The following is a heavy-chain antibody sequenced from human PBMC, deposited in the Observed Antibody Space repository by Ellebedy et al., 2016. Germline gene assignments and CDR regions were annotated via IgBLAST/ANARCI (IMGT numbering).Heavy chain of an antibody. CDR2: IYYSGST. D-gene: IGHD4-17*01. J-gene: IGHJ6*03. CDR3: ARAYGDYVEDSYYNYYMDV. V-gene: IGHV4-59*08. Sequence: SETLSLTCTVSGGSISGYYWTWIRQPPGKGLEWIGYIYYSGSTNYNPSLKSRVTISEDTSKNQFSLKLSSVTAADTAVHYCARAYGDYVEDSYYNYYMDVWGKGTTVTVSS. CDR1: GGSISGYY.